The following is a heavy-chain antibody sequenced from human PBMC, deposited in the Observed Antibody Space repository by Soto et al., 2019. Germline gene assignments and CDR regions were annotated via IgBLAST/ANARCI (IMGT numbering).Heavy chain of an antibody. Sequence: QVQLQQWGAGLLKPSETLSLTCAVYGGSFSGYYWSWIRQPPGKGLEWIGEINHSGSTNYNPSLKSRVTISVATSKNQFSLKLSSVTAADTAVYYCARARIVGASEFDYWGQGTLVTVSS. V-gene: IGHV4-34*01. D-gene: IGHD1-26*01. CDR3: ARARIVGASEFDY. J-gene: IGHJ4*02. CDR1: GGSFSGYY. CDR2: INHSGST.